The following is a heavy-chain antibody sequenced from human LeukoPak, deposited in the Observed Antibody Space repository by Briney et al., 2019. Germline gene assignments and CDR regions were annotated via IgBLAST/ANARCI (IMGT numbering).Heavy chain of an antibody. CDR1: GFTFSSYA. D-gene: IGHD1-7*01. Sequence: GGSLRLSCAASGFTFSSYAMSWVRQAPGKGLEWGSAISGRDGTTYYADSVKGRFTISSANSKSTLSLQMNSLRAADVSEYSCAKVGNWKYGHHDYWGQGTLVSVSS. J-gene: IGHJ4*02. CDR3: AKVGNWKYGHHDY. CDR2: ISGRDGTT. V-gene: IGHV3-23*01.